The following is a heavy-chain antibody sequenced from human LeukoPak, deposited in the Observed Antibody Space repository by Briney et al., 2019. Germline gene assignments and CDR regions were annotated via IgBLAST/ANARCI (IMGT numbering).Heavy chain of an antibody. D-gene: IGHD6-19*01. V-gene: IGHV3-11*01. J-gene: IGHJ4*02. CDR2: ISGSGSTI. Sequence: GGSLRLSCAASGFTFTDFYMTWIRQAPGKGPQWVSYISGSGSTIFYADSVKGRFTISRDNAKNSVHLQMNNLRAEDTAVYYCVRGGAVFDFWGQGSLVSVSS. CDR1: GFTFTDFY. CDR3: VRGGAVFDF.